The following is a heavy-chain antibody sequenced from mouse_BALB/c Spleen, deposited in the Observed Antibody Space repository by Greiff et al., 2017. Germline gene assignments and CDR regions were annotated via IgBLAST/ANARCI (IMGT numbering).Heavy chain of an antibody. CDR2: IWAGGST. D-gene: IGHD2-10*02. J-gene: IGHJ2*01. CDR3: AREGYGNYLDY. CDR1: GFSLTSYG. V-gene: IGHV2-9*02. Sequence: VKLQESGPGLVAPSQSLSITCTVSGFSLTSYGVHWVRQPPGKGLEWLGVIWAGGSTNYNSALMSRLSISKDNSKSQVFLKMNSLQTDDTAMYYCAREGYGNYLDYWGQGTTLTVSS.